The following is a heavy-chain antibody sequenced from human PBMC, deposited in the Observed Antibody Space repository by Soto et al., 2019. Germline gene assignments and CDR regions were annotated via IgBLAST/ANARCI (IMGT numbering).Heavy chain of an antibody. D-gene: IGHD3-10*01. CDR1: GFTFSSYD. Sequence: EVQLVESGGDLVQPGGSLRLSCAASGFTFSSYDMHWVRQAAGKGLEWVSAIGTAGDPYYTDSEKGRFTISRESAQNSLFLQMNSLRAGDTAVYYCARGSFGAGSFRAYMDVWGRGTTVTVSS. CDR3: ARGSFGAGSFRAYMDV. J-gene: IGHJ6*03. CDR2: IGTAGDP. V-gene: IGHV3-13*05.